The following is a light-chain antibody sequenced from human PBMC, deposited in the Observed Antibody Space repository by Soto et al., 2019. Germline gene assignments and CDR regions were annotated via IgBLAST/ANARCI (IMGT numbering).Light chain of an antibody. V-gene: IGLV1-40*01. CDR2: GNS. J-gene: IGLJ3*02. CDR1: NTNIGAGYD. Sequence: GPWCKVTFRLPRENTNIGAGYDVHWYQQLPGTAPKLLIYGNSNRPSGVPDRFSGSKSGTSASLAISGLRSEDEVVYCCEAWDARFSWYAFGG. CDR3: EAWDARFSWYA.